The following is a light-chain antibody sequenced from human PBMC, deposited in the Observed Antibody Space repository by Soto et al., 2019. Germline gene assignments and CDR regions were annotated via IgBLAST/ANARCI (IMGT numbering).Light chain of an antibody. Sequence: QSVLTEPSSVSGSPGQLITISCTGTSSDVGGYNYVSWYQQHPCKAPKLMIYEVSNRPSGNSNRFSVSKLGTTASLTISWLQAEDEAVYYCSAYTNSSALSSVFGTGP. V-gene: IGLV2-14*01. CDR3: SAYTNSSALSSV. CDR2: EVS. CDR1: SSDVGGYNY. J-gene: IGLJ1*01.